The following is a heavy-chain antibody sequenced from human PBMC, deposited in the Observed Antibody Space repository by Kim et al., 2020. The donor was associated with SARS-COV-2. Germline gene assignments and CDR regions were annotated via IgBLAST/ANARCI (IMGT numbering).Heavy chain of an antibody. J-gene: IGHJ4*02. CDR3: ARDGAGIQLWWTH. V-gene: IGHV1-69*01. Sequence: YAQKFQGRVRIPADESTSTAYMELSSLRSEDTAVYYCARDGAGIQLWWTHWGQGTLVTVSS. D-gene: IGHD5-18*01.